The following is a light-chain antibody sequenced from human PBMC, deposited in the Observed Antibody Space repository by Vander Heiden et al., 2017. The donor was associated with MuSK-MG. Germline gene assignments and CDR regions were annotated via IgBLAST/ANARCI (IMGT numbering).Light chain of an antibody. CDR3: KAWDSSTAVV. V-gene: IGLV3-1*01. J-gene: IGLJ2*01. CDR1: KLGDKY. Sequence: SYELTQPPSASVSPCQTASITCSGDKLGDKYACWYHQKPGQSPGMVIYQDNKRHSGIPERFSGSNSGNTASLTISGTQAIDEADYYCKAWDSSTAVVFGGGTKLTVL. CDR2: QDN.